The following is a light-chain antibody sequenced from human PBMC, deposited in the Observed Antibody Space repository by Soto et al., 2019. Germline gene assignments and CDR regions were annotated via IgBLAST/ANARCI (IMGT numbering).Light chain of an antibody. Sequence: EIVMTQSPATLSVSPGERATLSCGASQSISSKLGWYQQRPGQAPRLLIYGASTRATGIPARFSGSGSGTEFTLTIRSLQSEDSAVYYCQQYNSWTTITFGQGTRLEIK. CDR1: QSISSK. V-gene: IGKV3-15*01. CDR3: QQYNSWTTIT. J-gene: IGKJ5*01. CDR2: GAS.